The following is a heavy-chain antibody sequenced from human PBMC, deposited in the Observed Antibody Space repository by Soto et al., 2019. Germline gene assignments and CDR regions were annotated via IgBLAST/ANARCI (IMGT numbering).Heavy chain of an antibody. J-gene: IGHJ4*02. CDR3: AKEAGLNGAPYRSYLDY. CDR1: GFTFRSFG. V-gene: IGHV3-30*18. CDR2: ISYDGSVK. D-gene: IGHD1-26*01. Sequence: QVQLVESGGGVVQPGGSLRLSCVTSGFTFRSFGMQWVRQAPGRGLEWLTVISYDGSVKHSADSVKGRLTISRDDFKNTLYLQMNSLRPDDTAVYYCAKEAGLNGAPYRSYLDYWGRGTPVTVSS.